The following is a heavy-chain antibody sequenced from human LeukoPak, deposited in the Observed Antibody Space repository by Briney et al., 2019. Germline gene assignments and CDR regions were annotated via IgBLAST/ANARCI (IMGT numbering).Heavy chain of an antibody. CDR3: ARESGRKSRPFDY. D-gene: IGHD6-25*01. Sequence: GGSPRLSCAASGFTFSSYWMSWVRQAPGKGLEWVANIKQDGSEKYYVDSVKGRFTISRDNAKNSLYLQMNSLRAEDTAVYYCARESGRKSRPFDYWGQGTLVTVSS. CDR1: GFTFSSYW. CDR2: IKQDGSEK. J-gene: IGHJ4*02. V-gene: IGHV3-7*01.